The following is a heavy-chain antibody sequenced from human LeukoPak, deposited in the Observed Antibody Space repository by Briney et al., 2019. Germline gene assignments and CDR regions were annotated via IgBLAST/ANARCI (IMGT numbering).Heavy chain of an antibody. V-gene: IGHV1-2*02. Sequence: GASVKVSCKASGYTFTGYYMHWVRQAPGQGLEWMGWINPNSGGTNYAQKFQGRVTMTRDTSISTAYMELSRLRSEDTAVYYCAREEQGLNIPGVDWGQGTLVTVSS. CDR3: AREEQGLNIPGVD. CDR2: INPNSGGT. J-gene: IGHJ4*02. D-gene: IGHD1/OR15-1a*01. CDR1: GYTFTGYY.